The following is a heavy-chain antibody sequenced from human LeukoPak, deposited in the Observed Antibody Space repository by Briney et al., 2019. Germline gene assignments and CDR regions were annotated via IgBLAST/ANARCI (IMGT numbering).Heavy chain of an antibody. Sequence: GGSLRLSCAASGFTFSSYGMHWVRQAPGKGLEWVAVIWYDGSNKYYADSVKGRFTISRDNSKNTLYLQMNSLRAEDTAVNYCARGYGGTYYFDYWGQGTLVTVSS. CDR3: ARGYGGTYYFDY. J-gene: IGHJ4*02. CDR2: IWYDGSNK. D-gene: IGHD4-23*01. CDR1: GFTFSSYG. V-gene: IGHV3-33*01.